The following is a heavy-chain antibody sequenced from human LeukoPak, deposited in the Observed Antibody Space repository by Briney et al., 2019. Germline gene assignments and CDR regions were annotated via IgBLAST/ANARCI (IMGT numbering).Heavy chain of an antibody. D-gene: IGHD5-12*01. J-gene: IGHJ4*02. CDR3: ARGGGRKIVATDFDY. CDR2: IYPGDSDT. V-gene: IGHV5-51*01. CDR1: GYSFTSYW. Sequence: RGESLKISCKGSGYSFTSYWIGWVRQMPGKGLEWMGIIYPGDSDTRYSPSFQGQVTISADKSISTAYLQWSSLKASDTAMYYCARGGGRKIVATDFDYWGQGTLVTVSS.